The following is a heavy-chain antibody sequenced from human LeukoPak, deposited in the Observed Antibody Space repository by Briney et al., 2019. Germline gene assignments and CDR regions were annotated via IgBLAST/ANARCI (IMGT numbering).Heavy chain of an antibody. CDR2: INPNSGGT. D-gene: IGHD3-16*02. V-gene: IGHV1-2*02. CDR1: GYTFTGYY. J-gene: IGHJ4*02. CDR3: ARSFIRSEPFDY. Sequence: GASVKVSCKASGYTFTGYYMHWVRQAPGQGLEWVGWINPNSGGTNYAQKFQGRVTMTRDTSISTAYMELSRLRSDDTAVYYCARSFIRSEPFDYWGQGTLVTVSS.